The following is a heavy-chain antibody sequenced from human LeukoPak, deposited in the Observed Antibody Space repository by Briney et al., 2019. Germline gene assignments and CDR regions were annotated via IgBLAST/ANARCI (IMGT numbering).Heavy chain of an antibody. D-gene: IGHD3-16*01. CDR3: AKLTSSNWFDP. CDR1: GYTFTSYG. J-gene: IGHJ5*02. Sequence: ASVTVSCMASGYTFTSYGISWVRQAPGQGLEWMGWISAYNGNTNYAQKLQGRVTMTTDTSTSTAYMELRSLRSDDTAVYYCAKLTSSNWFDPWGQGTLVTVSS. CDR2: ISAYNGNT. V-gene: IGHV1-18*01.